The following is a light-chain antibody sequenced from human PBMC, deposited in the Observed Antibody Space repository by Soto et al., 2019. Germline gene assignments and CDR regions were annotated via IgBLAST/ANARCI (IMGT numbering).Light chain of an antibody. J-gene: IGLJ2*01. V-gene: IGLV2-8*01. Sequence: QSALTQPPSASGSPGQSVTISCAGTSSDVGGYDYVSWYQQHPGKAPKLIIYEVNKRPSGVPDRFSGSKSANTASLTVSGLQAEDEADYYCSSYTTSSTVVFGGGTKLTVL. CDR1: SSDVGGYDY. CDR3: SSYTTSSTVV. CDR2: EVN.